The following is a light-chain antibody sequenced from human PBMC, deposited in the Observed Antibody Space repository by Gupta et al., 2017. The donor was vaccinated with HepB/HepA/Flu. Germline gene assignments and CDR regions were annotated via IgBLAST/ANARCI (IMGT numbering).Light chain of an antibody. CDR1: QTSSTW. J-gene: IGKJ1*01. CDR3: QQNDIAWT. CDR2: KAS. Sequence: DTQMTQSPSTLSASVGDRVTITCRASQTSSTWLDWYQQRPGIAPKLLIYKASSLESGVPSRFSGSGSGTEFTLTISSLQHYDFANYYRQQNDIAWTFGQGTQVEVK. V-gene: IGKV1-5*03.